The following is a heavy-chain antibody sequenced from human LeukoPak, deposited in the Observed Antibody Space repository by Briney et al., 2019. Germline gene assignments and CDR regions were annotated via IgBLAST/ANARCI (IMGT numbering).Heavy chain of an antibody. CDR2: IYPGDSDT. CDR1: GYSFVNYW. D-gene: IGHD6-13*01. V-gene: IGHV5-51*01. CDR3: ARQDTSSWYKDY. J-gene: IGHJ4*02. Sequence: GESLKISCKGSGYSFVNYWIGWVRQMPGKGLEWMGIIYPGDSDTKYSPSFQGQVTISADKSISTAYLQWSSLKASDTAIYYCARQDTSSWYKDYWGQGTLVTVSS.